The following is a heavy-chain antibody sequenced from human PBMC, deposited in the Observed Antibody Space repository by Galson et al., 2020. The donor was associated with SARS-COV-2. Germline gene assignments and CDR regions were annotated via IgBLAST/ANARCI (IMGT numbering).Heavy chain of an antibody. CDR3: ATYLT. CDR2: IYDSGRT. J-gene: IGHJ4*02. V-gene: IGHV4-39*01. CDR1: GGSIRSTSYS. Sequence: SETLSLTCTVSGGSIRSTSYSWDWIRQAPGKGLEWIGGIYDSGRTYYNPSLKSRVTISVDTSRNQFTLMMNSVTAADTSMYYCATYLTWGQGILITVSS.